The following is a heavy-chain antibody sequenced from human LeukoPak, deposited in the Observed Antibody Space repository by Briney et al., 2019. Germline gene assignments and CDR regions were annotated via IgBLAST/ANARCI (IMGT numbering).Heavy chain of an antibody. Sequence: GASVKVSCMAFVYTFTGYYMHWVRQAPGQGLEWMGWINPNSGGTNYAQKFQGRVTMTRDTSISTAYMELRRLRSDDTAVYYCARMYSRGWYSGYWGQGTLVTVSS. V-gene: IGHV1-2*02. CDR1: VYTFTGYY. J-gene: IGHJ4*02. CDR3: ARMYSRGWYSGY. D-gene: IGHD6-19*01. CDR2: INPNSGGT.